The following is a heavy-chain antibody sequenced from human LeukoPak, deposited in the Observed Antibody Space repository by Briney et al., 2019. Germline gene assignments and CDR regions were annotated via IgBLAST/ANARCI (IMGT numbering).Heavy chain of an antibody. CDR3: ARRIVGALSDAFDI. CDR2: IWYDGSNK. CDR1: GFTFSSYG. Sequence: PGRSLRLSCAASGFTFSSYGMHWVRQAPGKGLEWVAVIWYDGSNKYYADSVKGRFTISRDSSKNTLYLQMNSLRAEDTAVYYCARRIVGALSDAFDIWGQGTMVTVSS. J-gene: IGHJ3*02. V-gene: IGHV3-33*01. D-gene: IGHD1-26*01.